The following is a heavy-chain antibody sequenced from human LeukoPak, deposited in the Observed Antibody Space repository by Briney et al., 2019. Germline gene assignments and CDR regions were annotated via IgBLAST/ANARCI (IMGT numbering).Heavy chain of an antibody. CDR1: GGSISSYY. Sequence: SETLSLTCTVSGGSISSYYWSWIRQPPGKGLEWIGYIYYSGSTNYNPSLKSRVTISVDTSKNQFSLKLSSVTAADTAVYYCARVRGYDILTGYYKGEYYFDYWGQGTLVTVSS. D-gene: IGHD3-9*01. J-gene: IGHJ4*02. CDR2: IYYSGST. CDR3: ARVRGYDILTGYYKGEYYFDY. V-gene: IGHV4-59*12.